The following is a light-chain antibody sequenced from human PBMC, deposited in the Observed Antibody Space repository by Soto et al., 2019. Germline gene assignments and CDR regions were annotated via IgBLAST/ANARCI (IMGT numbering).Light chain of an antibody. CDR3: QQYGSSPLT. CDR1: QSVSSSY. CDR2: GAS. V-gene: IGKV3-20*01. J-gene: IGKJ4*01. Sequence: EIVLTQSPGTLSLSPGERATRSCRASQSVSSSYLAWYQQKPGQAPRLLIYGASSRATGIPDRFSGSGSGTDFTLTISRLEPEDFAVYYCQQYGSSPLTFGGANKVEIK.